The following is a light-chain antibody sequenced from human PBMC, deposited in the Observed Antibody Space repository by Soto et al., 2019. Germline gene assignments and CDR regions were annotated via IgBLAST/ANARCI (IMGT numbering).Light chain of an antibody. J-gene: IGLJ1*01. V-gene: IGLV1-40*01. CDR1: SSNIGATYD. Sequence: HCVLTQPPSVSGAPLQRVTISCTGSSSNIGATYDVQWYQQLPGTAPKLLIYGNSNRPSGVPDRFSGSKSGTSASLAITGLQADDEADYYCQSYDSSMSAHYVFGTGTKVTVL. CDR3: QSYDSSMSAHYV. CDR2: GNS.